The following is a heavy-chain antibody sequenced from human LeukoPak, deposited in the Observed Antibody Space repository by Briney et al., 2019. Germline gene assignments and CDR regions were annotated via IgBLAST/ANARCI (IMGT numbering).Heavy chain of an antibody. CDR2: ISGSGGST. Sequence: QAGGSLRLSCAASGFRFNTYWMSWVRQAPGKGLEWVSAISGSGGSTYYADSVKGRFTISRDNSKNTLYLQMNSLRAEDTAVYYCARDRHKYNYDSGGYPPYWGQGTLVTVSS. CDR3: ARDRHKYNYDSGGYPPY. V-gene: IGHV3-23*01. CDR1: GFRFNTYW. D-gene: IGHD3-22*01. J-gene: IGHJ4*02.